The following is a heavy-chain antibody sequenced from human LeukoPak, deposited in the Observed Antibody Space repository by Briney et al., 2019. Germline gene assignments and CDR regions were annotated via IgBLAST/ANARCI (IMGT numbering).Heavy chain of an antibody. CDR1: GYSFKHYW. CDR2: IYPGDSDT. CDR3: ARPNGWVDY. Sequence: GESLKISCKASGYSFKHYWIGWVRQMPGKGLEWMGIIYPGDSDTRYSPSFQGHVTISVDKSISTAYLQWNSLKASDTAMCYCARPNGWVDYWGQGTRVTVSS. D-gene: IGHD6-19*01. J-gene: IGHJ4*02. V-gene: IGHV5-51*01.